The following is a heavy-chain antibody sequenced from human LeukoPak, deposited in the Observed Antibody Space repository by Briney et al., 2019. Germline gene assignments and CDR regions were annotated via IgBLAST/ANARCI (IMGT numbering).Heavy chain of an antibody. J-gene: IGHJ4*02. CDR2: IYSGGGT. Sequence: PGGSLRLSCAASGFTFSNYWMHCVRQAPGKGLVWVSLIYSGGGTYYADSVKGRFTISRDNSKNTLYLQMNSLRAEDTAVYYCARNYYDSSAYYYFDYWGQGTLVTVSS. D-gene: IGHD3-22*01. CDR3: ARNYYDSSAYYYFDY. CDR1: GFTFSNYW. V-gene: IGHV3-66*01.